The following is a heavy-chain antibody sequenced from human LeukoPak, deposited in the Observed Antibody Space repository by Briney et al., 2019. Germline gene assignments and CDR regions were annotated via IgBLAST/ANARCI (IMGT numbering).Heavy chain of an antibody. CDR2: IYYSGST. Sequence: SETLSLTCTVSGGSISSHYWSWIRQPPGQGLEWIGYIYYSGSTNYNPSLKSRVTISVDTSKNQFSLKLSSVTAADTAVYYCASKLYDSSGYYFGYWGQGTLVTVSS. D-gene: IGHD3-22*01. V-gene: IGHV4-59*11. CDR1: GGSISSHY. J-gene: IGHJ4*02. CDR3: ASKLYDSSGYYFGY.